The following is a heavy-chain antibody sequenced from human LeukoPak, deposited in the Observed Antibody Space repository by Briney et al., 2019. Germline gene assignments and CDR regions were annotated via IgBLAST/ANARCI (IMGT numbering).Heavy chain of an antibody. CDR2: IYHSGST. J-gene: IGHJ4*02. V-gene: IGHV4-4*02. Sequence: SGTLSLTCAVSGGSISSSNWWSWVRQPPGKGLEWIGEIYHSGSTNYNPSLKSRVTISVDKSKNQCSLKLSSVTAADTAVYYCARVGEDYYGSGSYLDYWGQGTLVTVSS. CDR1: GGSISSSNW. CDR3: ARVGEDYYGSGSYLDY. D-gene: IGHD3-10*01.